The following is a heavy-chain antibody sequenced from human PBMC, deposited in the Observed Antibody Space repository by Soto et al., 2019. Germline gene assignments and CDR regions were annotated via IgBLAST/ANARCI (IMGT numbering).Heavy chain of an antibody. CDR2: IYSGGST. Sequence: EVQLVESGGGLVQPGGSLRLSCAASDFTVSSNYMSWVRQAPGRGLEWVSIIYSGGSTYYADSVKGRFTISRHNSKNTLYLQMNSLRAEDTAVYYCAGSSPLFYWGQGTLVTVSS. CDR3: AGSSPLFY. CDR1: DFTVSSNY. V-gene: IGHV3-53*04. D-gene: IGHD6-13*01. J-gene: IGHJ4*02.